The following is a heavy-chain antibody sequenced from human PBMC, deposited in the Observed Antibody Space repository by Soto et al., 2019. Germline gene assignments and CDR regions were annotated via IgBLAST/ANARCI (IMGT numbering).Heavy chain of an antibody. D-gene: IGHD4-17*01. CDR2: ITPILDRA. CDR3: ESRLEYSDNTGMGV. J-gene: IGHJ6*02. Sequence: QVQLVQSGAEVKKPGSSVKVSCKASGGTFTNYIISWVRQAPGQGLEWMGRITPILDRANYAQKLQGRVTITVDRYTRTAYLELSSLSSEDTAVFYCESRLEYSDNTGMGVWGQGTSVTVSS. CDR1: GGTFTNYI. V-gene: IGHV1-69*02.